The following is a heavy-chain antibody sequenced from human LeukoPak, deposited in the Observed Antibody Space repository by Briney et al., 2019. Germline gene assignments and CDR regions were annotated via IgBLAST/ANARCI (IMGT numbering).Heavy chain of an antibody. Sequence: GESLKISFKGTGXTFTSYCIGWVRQMPGKGLEWMGIIYPGDSVTRYSPSFQGQVTISADKSISTAYLQWGSLKASDTAMYYCARRGDGYNLNFDYWGQGTLVTVSS. CDR3: ARRGDGYNLNFDY. D-gene: IGHD5-24*01. CDR1: GXTFTSYC. CDR2: IYPGDSVT. J-gene: IGHJ4*02. V-gene: IGHV5-51*01.